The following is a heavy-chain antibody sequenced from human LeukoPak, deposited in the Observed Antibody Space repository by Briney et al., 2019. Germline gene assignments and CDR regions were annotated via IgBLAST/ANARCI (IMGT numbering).Heavy chain of an antibody. CDR1: GFTFSTYS. D-gene: IGHD3-22*01. V-gene: IGHV3-48*01. J-gene: IGHJ3*02. CDR2: IQSSSNTI. CDR3: ARAAYYDSTHDAFDI. Sequence: GGSLRLSCAASGFTFSTYSMNWVRQTPGKGLEWVSYIQSSSNTIYYADSVKGRFTISRDNAKNALYLQMNSLRAEDTAVYYCARAAYYDSTHDAFDIWGQGTMVTVSS.